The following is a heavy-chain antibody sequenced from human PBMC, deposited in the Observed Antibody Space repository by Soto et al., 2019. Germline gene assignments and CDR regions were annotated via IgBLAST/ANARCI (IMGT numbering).Heavy chain of an antibody. V-gene: IGHV3-23*01. CDR2: IGGNGVPT. CDR3: AKSSRYCSGGGCFYYFDY. J-gene: IGHJ4*02. D-gene: IGHD2-15*01. Sequence: EVQLLESGGGLVQPGGSLRLSCAASGFTFGSYAWSWVRQAPGKGLDWVATIGGNGVPTFYADSVKGRFPISRDVSKNTVFLQMSSLRAEDTAVYYCAKSSRYCSGGGCFYYFDYWGQGTLFTVSS. CDR1: GFTFGSYA.